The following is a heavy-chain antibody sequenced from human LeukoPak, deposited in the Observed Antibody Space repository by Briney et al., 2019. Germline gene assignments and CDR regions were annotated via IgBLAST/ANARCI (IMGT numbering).Heavy chain of an antibody. CDR3: AREYYYGSGNYYNRIDY. Sequence: GASVKVSCKASGYTFTGYYIQWVRQAPGQGLEWMGWINPHSGGTNYAQEFQGRVTMTRDTSISTAYMVLNRLRSDDTAVYYCAREYYYGSGNYYNRIDYWGQGTLVTVSS. CDR2: INPHSGGT. J-gene: IGHJ4*02. D-gene: IGHD3-10*01. CDR1: GYTFTGYY. V-gene: IGHV1-2*02.